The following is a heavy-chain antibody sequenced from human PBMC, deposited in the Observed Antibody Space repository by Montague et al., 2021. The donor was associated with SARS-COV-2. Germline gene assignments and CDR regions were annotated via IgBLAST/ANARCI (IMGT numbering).Heavy chain of an antibody. Sequence: SLRLSCAASRFTFSIYWMSWVRLAPGKGPEWVANIKGDGSQKYHVDSVKGRFTISRDNAKNSLYLQMNSLRAEDTAVYYCARQYYYDRSGYYSDAFDIWGQGTMVTVSS. CDR1: RFTFSIYW. D-gene: IGHD3-22*01. CDR3: ARQYYYDRSGYYSDAFDI. J-gene: IGHJ3*02. CDR2: IKGDGSQK. V-gene: IGHV3-7*01.